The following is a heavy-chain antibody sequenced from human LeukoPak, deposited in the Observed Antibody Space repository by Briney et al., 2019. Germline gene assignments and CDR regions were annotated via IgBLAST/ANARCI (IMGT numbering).Heavy chain of an antibody. Sequence: GGSLRLSCAASGFTFSSYSMNWVRQAPGKGLEWVSYISSSSSTIYYADSVKGRFTISRDNAKNSLYLQMNSLRAEDTAVYYCAKPAAAGSNWFDPWGQGTLVTVSS. D-gene: IGHD6-13*01. V-gene: IGHV3-48*01. CDR2: ISSSSSTI. CDR1: GFTFSSYS. J-gene: IGHJ5*02. CDR3: AKPAAAGSNWFDP.